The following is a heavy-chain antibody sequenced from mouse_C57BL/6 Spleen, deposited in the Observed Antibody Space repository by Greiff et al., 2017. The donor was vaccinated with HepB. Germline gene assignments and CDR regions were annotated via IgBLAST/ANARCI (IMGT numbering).Heavy chain of an antibody. CDR3: ARHGEDYYGSGAFAY. CDR1: GFTFSSYG. V-gene: IGHV5-6*01. CDR2: ISSGGSYT. J-gene: IGHJ3*01. D-gene: IGHD1-1*01. Sequence: EVQVVESGGDLVKPGGSLKLSCAASGFTFSSYGMSWVRQTPDKRLEWVATISSGGSYTYYPDSVKGRVTISRDNAKNTLYLQMSRLKSEDTAVYYCARHGEDYYGSGAFAYWGQGTLVTVSA.